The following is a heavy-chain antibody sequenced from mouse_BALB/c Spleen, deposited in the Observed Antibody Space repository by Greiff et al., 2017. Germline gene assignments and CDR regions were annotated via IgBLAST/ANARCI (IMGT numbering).Heavy chain of an antibody. CDR3: ARHVTLAWFAY. Sequence: EVKVEESGGGLVKPGGSLKLSCAASGFAFSSYDMSWVRQTPEKRLEWVAYISSGGGSTYYPDTVKGRFTISRDNAKNTLYLQMSSLKSEDTAMYYCARHVTLAWFAYWGQGTLVTVSA. J-gene: IGHJ3*01. CDR1: GFAFSSYD. V-gene: IGHV5-12-1*01. CDR2: ISSGGGST. D-gene: IGHD2-13*01.